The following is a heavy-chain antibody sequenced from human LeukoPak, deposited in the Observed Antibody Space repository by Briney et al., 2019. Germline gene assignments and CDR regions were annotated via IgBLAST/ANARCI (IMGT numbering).Heavy chain of an antibody. Sequence: GGSLRLSCAASGFTFSSYGMHWVCQAPGKGLEWVANIWYDGSNQLYADSVKGRFTISRDNSKNTLYLQMNSLRAENRTVFYCARNYHYDSSGYSDYWGQGTLVTVSS. CDR2: IWYDGSNQ. D-gene: IGHD3-22*01. CDR1: GFTFSSYG. CDR3: ARNYHYDSSGYSDY. V-gene: IGHV3-33*01. J-gene: IGHJ4*02.